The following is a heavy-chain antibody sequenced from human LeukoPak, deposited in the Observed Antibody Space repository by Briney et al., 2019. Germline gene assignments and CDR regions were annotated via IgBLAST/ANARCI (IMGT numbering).Heavy chain of an antibody. CDR1: GFTFRSYW. J-gene: IGHJ1*01. CDR2: IKSDGST. V-gene: IGHV3-74*01. Sequence: GGSLRLSCAASGFTFRSYWMHWVRQAPGKGLVWVSRIKSDGSTNYADSVKGRFTISRDNAKNTVSLQMNSLRAEDTGVYYCARAPSEIGGYYPEYFRHWGQGTLVTVSS. CDR3: ARAPSEIGGYYPEYFRH. D-gene: IGHD3-22*01.